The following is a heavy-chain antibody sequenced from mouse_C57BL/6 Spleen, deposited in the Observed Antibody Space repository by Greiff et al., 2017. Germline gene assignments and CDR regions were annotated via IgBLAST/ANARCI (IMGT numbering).Heavy chain of an antibody. CDR3: ARGHYGNYGAY. V-gene: IGHV1-26*01. D-gene: IGHD2-1*01. Sequence: EVQLQQSGPELVKPGASVKISCKASGYTFTDYYMNWVKQSHGKSLEWIGDINPNNGGTSYNQKFKGKATLTVDKSSSTAYMELRSLTSEDSAVYYCARGHYGNYGAYWGQGTLVTVSA. CDR2: INPNNGGT. CDR1: GYTFTDYY. J-gene: IGHJ3*01.